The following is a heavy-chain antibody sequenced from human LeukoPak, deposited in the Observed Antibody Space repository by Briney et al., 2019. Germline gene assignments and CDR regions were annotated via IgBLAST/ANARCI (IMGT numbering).Heavy chain of an antibody. CDR1: GYTFTSYD. CDR2: MNPNSGNT. CDR3: ARGAKRRNWFDP. Sequence: ASVTVSCKASGYTFTSYDLNWVRQATGQGLEWMGWMNPNSGNTGYAQKFQGRVTMTRNTPISTAYMELSSLRSEDTAVYYCARGAKRRNWFDPWGQGTLVTVSS. J-gene: IGHJ5*02. V-gene: IGHV1-8*01.